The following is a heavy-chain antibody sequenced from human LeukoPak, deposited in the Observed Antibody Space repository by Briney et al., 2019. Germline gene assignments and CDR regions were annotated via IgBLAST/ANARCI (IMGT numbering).Heavy chain of an antibody. V-gene: IGHV1-2*02. D-gene: IGHD4-17*01. Sequence: ASVKVSCKASGYTFTGYYLHWVRQAPGQGLEWMGWINPNSGGTNYAQKFQGRVTMTRDTSISTAYMELSRLRSDDTAVYYCATSFWGDYVPTEFRGMDVWGQGTTVTVSS. CDR3: ATSFWGDYVPTEFRGMDV. CDR2: INPNSGGT. J-gene: IGHJ6*02. CDR1: GYTFTGYY.